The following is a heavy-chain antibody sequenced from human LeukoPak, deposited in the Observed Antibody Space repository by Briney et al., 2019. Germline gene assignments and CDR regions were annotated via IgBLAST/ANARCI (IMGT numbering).Heavy chain of an antibody. CDR3: ARGITMVRGVLTYYFDY. CDR1: GYSFTSYW. CDR2: IDPSDSYT. Sequence: PGESLKISCKGSGYSFTSYWISWVRQMPGKGLEWMGRIDPSDSYTNYSPSFQGHVTISADKSISTAYLQWSGLKASDTAMYYCARGITMVRGVLTYYFDYWGQGTLVTVSS. J-gene: IGHJ4*02. D-gene: IGHD3-10*01. V-gene: IGHV5-10-1*01.